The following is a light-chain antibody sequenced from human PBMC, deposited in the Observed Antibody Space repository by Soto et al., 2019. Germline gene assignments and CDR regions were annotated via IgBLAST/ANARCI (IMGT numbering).Light chain of an antibody. J-gene: IGLJ1*01. CDR3: AAWDDSLNYV. V-gene: IGLV1-44*01. CDR1: SSNIGSNT. CDR2: SNN. Sequence: QSVLTQPPSASGTPGQRVTISCSGSSSNIGSNTVNWYQQLPGTAPKLLIYSNNQRPSGVPARFSGSTSGTSASLAISGLQSDDEADYYCAAWDDSLNYVFGTGTKLTVL.